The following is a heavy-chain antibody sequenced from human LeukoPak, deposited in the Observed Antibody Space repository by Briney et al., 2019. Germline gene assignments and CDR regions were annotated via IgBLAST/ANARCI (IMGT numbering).Heavy chain of an antibody. V-gene: IGHV4-39*01. CDR2: VHNVGST. Sequence: KTSETLSLTCTVSGVSTTNGIYYWAWIRQSPGKGLEWIGSVHNVGSTYYNLSLRSRVTMSIDTSENQFSLRLNSVTAADTAVYYCARHAEYNSGWHFYLDHWGQGILVTVSS. D-gene: IGHD6-19*01. CDR1: GVSTTNGIYY. CDR3: ARHAEYNSGWHFYLDH. J-gene: IGHJ4*02.